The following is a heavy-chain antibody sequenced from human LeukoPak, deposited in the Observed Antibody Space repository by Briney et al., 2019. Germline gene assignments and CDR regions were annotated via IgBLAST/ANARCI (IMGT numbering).Heavy chain of an antibody. Sequence: GGSLRLSCAASGFTFSSYEMNWVRQAPGKGLEWVALISYDGSNKYYADSVKGRFTISRDNSKSTLYLQMNSLGAEDTAVYYCARQKYSGSSLDYWGQGTLVTVSS. V-gene: IGHV3-33*08. CDR3: ARQKYSGSSLDY. D-gene: IGHD6-6*01. CDR1: GFTFSSYE. J-gene: IGHJ4*02. CDR2: ISYDGSNK.